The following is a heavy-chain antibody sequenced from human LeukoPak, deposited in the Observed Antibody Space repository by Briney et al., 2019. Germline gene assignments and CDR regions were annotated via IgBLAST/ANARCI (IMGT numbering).Heavy chain of an antibody. Sequence: SETLSLTCTVSGGSISSSSYYWGWIRQPPGKGLEWIGSIYYSGSTYYNPSLKSRVTISVDTSKNQFSLKLSSVTAADTAVYYCARAAFGWYSSSPPTYFDYWGQGTLVTVSS. J-gene: IGHJ4*02. CDR3: ARAAFGWYSSSPPTYFDY. CDR1: GGSISSSSYY. CDR2: IYYSGST. D-gene: IGHD6-13*01. V-gene: IGHV4-39*01.